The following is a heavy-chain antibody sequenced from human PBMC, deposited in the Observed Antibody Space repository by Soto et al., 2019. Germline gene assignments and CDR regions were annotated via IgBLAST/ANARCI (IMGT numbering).Heavy chain of an antibody. V-gene: IGHV1-58*01. CDR1: GFTFTSSA. D-gene: IGHD5-12*01. Sequence: QMQLVQSGPEVKKPGTSVKVSCKASGFTFTSSAVQWVRQARGQRLEWIGWIVVGSGNTNYAQKFQERVTITRDMSTSTAYMELSSLRSEDTAVYYCAADCGEVATVDNFDYWGQGTLVTVSS. CDR2: IVVGSGNT. CDR3: AADCGEVATVDNFDY. J-gene: IGHJ4*02.